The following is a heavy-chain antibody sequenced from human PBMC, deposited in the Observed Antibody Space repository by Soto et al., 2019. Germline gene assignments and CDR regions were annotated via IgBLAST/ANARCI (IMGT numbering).Heavy chain of an antibody. CDR1: GGSISSYY. Sequence: PSETLSLTCTVSGGSISSYYWSWIRQPPGKGLEWIGYIHYSGNTNYNPSLESRVTMSVDTSKNQFFLKLSSVTAADTAVYYCARDSAYSGAYDYWGQGTLVTVS. V-gene: IGHV4-59*01. D-gene: IGHD1-26*01. J-gene: IGHJ4*02. CDR3: ARDSAYSGAYDY. CDR2: IHYSGNT.